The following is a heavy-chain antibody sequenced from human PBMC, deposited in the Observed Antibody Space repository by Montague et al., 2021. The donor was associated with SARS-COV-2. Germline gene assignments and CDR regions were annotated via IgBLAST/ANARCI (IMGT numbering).Heavy chain of an antibody. V-gene: IGHV6-1*01. Sequence: CAISGDSVSSNSVGWSWIRQSPSRGLEWLGRTYYRSKWYSDYAPSVRCRLTVNPDASKNEFSLELNYVTPEDTAVYYCVRYSGWFYFDFWGQGTLVTVSS. CDR2: TYYRSKWYS. D-gene: IGHD6-19*01. CDR3: VRYSGWFYFDF. CDR1: GDSVSSNSVG. J-gene: IGHJ4*02.